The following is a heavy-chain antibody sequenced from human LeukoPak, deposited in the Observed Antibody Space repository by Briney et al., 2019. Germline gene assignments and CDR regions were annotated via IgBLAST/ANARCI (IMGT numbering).Heavy chain of an antibody. Sequence: ASVKVSCKASGYTFTNYYMHWVRQAPGQGLEWMGWITPKTGGTNYAQKFQGRVTLTRDTSIGTAYMEVSSLTSDDTAVYYCVRDFPDYSSHFDYWGQGTLVTVPS. CDR3: VRDFPDYSSHFDY. CDR2: ITPKTGGT. V-gene: IGHV1-2*02. J-gene: IGHJ4*02. CDR1: GYTFTNYY. D-gene: IGHD6-19*01.